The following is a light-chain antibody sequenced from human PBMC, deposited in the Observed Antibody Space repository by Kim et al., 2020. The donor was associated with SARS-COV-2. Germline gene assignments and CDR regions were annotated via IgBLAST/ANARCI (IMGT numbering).Light chain of an antibody. Sequence: GQSVTISCTGTSSDVGGYKYVSWYQQHPGKAPKVMISEVSKRPSGVPDRFSGSKSGNTASLTVSGLQAEDEAEYYCSSYAGSNNYVFGTGTKVTVL. CDR2: EVS. J-gene: IGLJ1*01. CDR3: SSYAGSNNYV. V-gene: IGLV2-8*01. CDR1: SSDVGGYKY.